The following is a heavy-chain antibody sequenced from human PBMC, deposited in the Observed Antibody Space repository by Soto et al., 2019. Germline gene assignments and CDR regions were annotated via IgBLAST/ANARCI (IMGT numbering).Heavy chain of an antibody. CDR2: IYPGDSDT. J-gene: IGHJ3*02. Sequence: GESLKISCKGSGYSFTSYWIGRVRQMPGKGLEWMGIIYPGDSDTRYSPSFQGQVTISADKSISTAYLQWSSLKASDTAMYYCARHKLIAVAGTANDAFDIWGQGTMVTVSS. V-gene: IGHV5-51*01. CDR1: GYSFTSYW. D-gene: IGHD6-19*01. CDR3: ARHKLIAVAGTANDAFDI.